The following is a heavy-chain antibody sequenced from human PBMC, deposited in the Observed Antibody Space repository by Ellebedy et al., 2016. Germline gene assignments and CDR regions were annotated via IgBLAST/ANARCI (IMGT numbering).Heavy chain of an antibody. CDR1: GFTFSSYW. Sequence: GGSLRLSCAASGFTFSSYWMSWVRQAPGKGLEWVANIKQDGSEKYYVDSVKGRFTISRDNAKNSLYLQMNSLRAEDTAVYYCARGQLPAMAAFDYWGQGTLVTVSS. CDR3: ARGQLPAMAAFDY. J-gene: IGHJ4*02. D-gene: IGHD5-18*01. CDR2: IKQDGSEK. V-gene: IGHV3-7*03.